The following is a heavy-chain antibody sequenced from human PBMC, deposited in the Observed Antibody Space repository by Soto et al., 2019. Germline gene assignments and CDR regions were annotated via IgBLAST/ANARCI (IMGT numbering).Heavy chain of an antibody. V-gene: IGHV1-3*01. CDR2: INAGNGNT. CDR3: ARVSVGGSYYCY. D-gene: IGHD1-26*01. Sequence: ASVKVSCKASGCTFTSYAMHWVRQAPGQRLEWMGWINAGNGNTKYSQKFQGRVTITRDTSASTAYMELSSLRSEDTAVYYCARVSVGGSYYCYWGQGTLVTVSS. CDR1: GCTFTSYA. J-gene: IGHJ4*02.